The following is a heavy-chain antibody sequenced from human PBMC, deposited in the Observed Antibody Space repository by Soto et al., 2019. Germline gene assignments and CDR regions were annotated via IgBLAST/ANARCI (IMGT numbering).Heavy chain of an antibody. J-gene: IGHJ4*02. Sequence: SETLSLTCAVYGGSFSGYYWSWIRQPTGKGLEWIGEINPSGSTNYNPSLKGRVTISLDTSKNQFSLKVSSVTAADTAVYYCARHCSGGSCYRGFDYWGQGTLVTVSS. D-gene: IGHD2-15*01. CDR3: ARHCSGGSCYRGFDY. V-gene: IGHV4-34*01. CDR2: INPSGST. CDR1: GGSFSGYY.